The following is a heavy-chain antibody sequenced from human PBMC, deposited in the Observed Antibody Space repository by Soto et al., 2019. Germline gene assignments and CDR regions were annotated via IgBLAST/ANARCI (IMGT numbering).Heavy chain of an antibody. J-gene: IGHJ4*02. D-gene: IGHD2-15*01. CDR3: AKDPFCSGGSCYALDY. Sequence: GGSLRLSCAASGLSFSSYVMSWVRQAPGKGLEWVSVISVSGAGTEYADSVKGRFTISRDNSKNTLYLQMNSLRAEDTAVYYCAKDPFCSGGSCYALDYWGQGTLVTVSS. CDR2: ISVSGAGT. CDR1: GLSFSSYV. V-gene: IGHV3-23*01.